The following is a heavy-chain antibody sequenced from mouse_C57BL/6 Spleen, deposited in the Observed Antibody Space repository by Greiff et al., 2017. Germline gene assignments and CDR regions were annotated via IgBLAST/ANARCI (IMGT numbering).Heavy chain of an antibody. D-gene: IGHD3-2*02. CDR3: VSLDSSGPWFAY. J-gene: IGHJ3*01. V-gene: IGHV10-1*01. CDR1: GFSFNTYA. Sequence: GGGLVQPKGSLKLSCAASGFSFNTYAMNWVRQAPGKGLEWVARIRSKSNNYATYYADSVKDRFTISRDDSESMLYLQMNNLKTEDTAMYYCVSLDSSGPWFAYWGQGTLVAVSA. CDR2: IRSKSNNYAT.